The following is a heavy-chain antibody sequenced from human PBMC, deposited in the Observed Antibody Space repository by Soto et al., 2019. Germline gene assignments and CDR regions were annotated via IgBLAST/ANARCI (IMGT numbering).Heavy chain of an antibody. Sequence: QVQLVQSGAEVKKPGSSVRVSCKASGTIFSSYTISLVRQAPGQGLEWMGRIIPILGETNSAQKFQGRVTLTADKSTNTAYVELNSLRLEDTALYYCARGLGGRMDDWGQGTTVTVSS. CDR2: IIPILGET. D-gene: IGHD3-16*01. V-gene: IGHV1-69*08. CDR1: GTIFSSYT. CDR3: ARGLGGRMDD. J-gene: IGHJ6*02.